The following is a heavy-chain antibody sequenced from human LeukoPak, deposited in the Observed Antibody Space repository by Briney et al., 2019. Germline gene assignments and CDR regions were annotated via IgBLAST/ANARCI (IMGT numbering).Heavy chain of an antibody. CDR3: ATMKGYFEN. D-gene: IGHD3-22*01. V-gene: IGHV3-23*01. Sequence: GGSLRLSCAASGFTFSNYGLSWVRQAPGKGLEWVSAISGGGSATYYADSVKGRFTISRDNSKNTLYLQMNSLRAEDTAVYYCATMKGYFENWGQGTLVTVSS. CDR2: ISGGGSAT. CDR1: GFTFSNYG. J-gene: IGHJ4*02.